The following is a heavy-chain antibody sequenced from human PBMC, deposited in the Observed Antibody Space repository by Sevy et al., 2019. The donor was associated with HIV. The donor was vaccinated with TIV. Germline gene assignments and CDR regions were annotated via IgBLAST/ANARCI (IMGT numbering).Heavy chain of an antibody. CDR1: GDSDSSIRTS. CDR2: TYYRSKWYN. J-gene: IGHJ6*02. CDR3: AERTNDVFYYGMDV. Sequence: KQSQTLSLTCAISGDSDSSIRTSWNWIRQSPSRGLEWLRRTYYRSKWYNDYATSVKSRITINADTSKNQVSLQLNSVTPEDTAVYYCAERTNDVFYYGMDVWGQGTTVTVSS. V-gene: IGHV6-1*01.